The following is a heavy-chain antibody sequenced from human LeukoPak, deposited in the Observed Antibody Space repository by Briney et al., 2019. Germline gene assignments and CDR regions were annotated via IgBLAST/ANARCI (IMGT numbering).Heavy chain of an antibody. V-gene: IGHV1-24*01. CDR2: FDPEDGET. J-gene: IGHJ4*02. D-gene: IGHD3-22*01. CDR3: ATVGNYYDSSGYYLSY. Sequence: ASVKVSCKASGYTFTGYYMHWVRQAPGKGLEWMGGFDPEDGETIYAQKFQGRVTMTEDTSTDTAYMELSSLRSEDTAVYYCATVGNYYDSSGYYLSYWGQGTLVTVSS. CDR1: GYTFTGYY.